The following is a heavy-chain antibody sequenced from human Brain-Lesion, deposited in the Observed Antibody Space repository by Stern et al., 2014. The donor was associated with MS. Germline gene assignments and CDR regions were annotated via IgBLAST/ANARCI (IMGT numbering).Heavy chain of an antibody. CDR2: ISNDGNHK. J-gene: IGHJ4*02. Sequence: QLDLQVSGGGLVQPGGSLRLSCTASGFTYTDYWMRLVRQAPGKGPEWVAVISNDGNHKYYAGSVKDRFTISRDNSKNTLYLQMNSLRVEDTAVYYCAKHLAERPFDYWGQGTLVTVSS. V-gene: IGHV3-30*18. CDR3: AKHLAERPFDY. CDR1: GFTYTDYW. D-gene: IGHD1-1*01.